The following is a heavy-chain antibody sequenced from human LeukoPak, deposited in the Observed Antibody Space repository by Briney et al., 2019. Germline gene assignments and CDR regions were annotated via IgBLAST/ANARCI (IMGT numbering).Heavy chain of an antibody. CDR2: IYDSEST. J-gene: IGHJ4*02. Sequence: PSEPLSLTCIVSGGSISGYYWSWIRQTPGKGLEWIGYIYDSESTNYNPSLKSRATISDTSRNQFSLKLRSVTAADTAVYYCARDRVDSGGNEAGFDYWGQGTLATVSS. D-gene: IGHD4-23*01. V-gene: IGHV4-59*12. CDR3: ARDRVDSGGNEAGFDY. CDR1: GGSISGYY.